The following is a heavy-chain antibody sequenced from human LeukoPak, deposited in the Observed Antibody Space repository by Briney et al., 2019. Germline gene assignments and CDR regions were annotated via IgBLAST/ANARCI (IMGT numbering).Heavy chain of an antibody. D-gene: IGHD6-13*01. CDR1: GFTSSTYW. J-gene: IGHJ4*02. CDR2: ISPDGTTT. Sequence: GGSLRLSCAASGFTSSTYWMHWVRQVPGKGLVWVSRISPDGTTTNYADSVKGRFTISRDNAKNTVYLQMNSLRAEDTAVYYCATGYGGSSCHKYWGQGTLVTVSS. V-gene: IGHV3-74*01. CDR3: ATGYGGSSCHKY.